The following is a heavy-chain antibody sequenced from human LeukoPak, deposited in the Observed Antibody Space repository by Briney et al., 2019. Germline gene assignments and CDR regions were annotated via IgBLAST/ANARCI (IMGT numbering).Heavy chain of an antibody. CDR1: GFTFSSYG. J-gene: IGHJ6*04. V-gene: IGHV3-30*18. D-gene: IGHD2-2*01. CDR3: AKDVVVVPAAYYYYYGMDV. Sequence: GRSLRLSCAASGFTFSSYGMHWVRQAPGKGLEWVAVISYDGSNKYYADSVKGRFTISRDNSKNTLYLQMNSLRAEDTAVYYCAKDVVVVPAAYYYYYGMDVWGKGTTVTVSS. CDR2: ISYDGSNK.